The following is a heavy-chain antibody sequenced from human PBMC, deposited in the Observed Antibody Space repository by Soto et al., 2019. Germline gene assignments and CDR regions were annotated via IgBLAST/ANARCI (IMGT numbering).Heavy chain of an antibody. V-gene: IGHV1-46*01. J-gene: IGHJ5*02. Sequence: ASVKVSCKASGYTFTSYYMHWVRQAPGQGLEWMGIINPGGSTSYAQKFQGRVTMTRDTSTSTVYMELSSLRSEDTAVYYCAREASVIAAAVRSWFDPWGQGTLVTVSS. CDR2: INPGGST. CDR1: GYTFTSYY. CDR3: AREASVIAAAVRSWFDP. D-gene: IGHD6-13*01.